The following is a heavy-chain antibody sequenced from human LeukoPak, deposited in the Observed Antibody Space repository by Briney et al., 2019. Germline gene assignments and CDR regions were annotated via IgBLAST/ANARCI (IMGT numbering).Heavy chain of an antibody. CDR2: MNPNSGNT. V-gene: IGHV1-8*03. CDR1: GYTFTTYD. Sequence: GSVKVSCKASGYTFTTYDITWVRQATGQGLEWMGWMNPNSGNTAYAQKFQGRVTITRDTSISTAYMELSSLRSEDTAVYYCARMSYYDSSGDNWFDPWGQGTLVTVSS. J-gene: IGHJ5*02. D-gene: IGHD3-22*01. CDR3: ARMSYYDSSGDNWFDP.